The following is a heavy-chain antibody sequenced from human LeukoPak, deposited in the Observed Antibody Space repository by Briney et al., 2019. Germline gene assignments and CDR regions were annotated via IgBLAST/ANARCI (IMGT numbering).Heavy chain of an antibody. CDR1: GFTFSSYW. J-gene: IGHJ3*02. D-gene: IGHD3-3*01. CDR3: ARSAITIFTTKGTAFDI. V-gene: IGHV3-7*01. Sequence: GGSLRLSCAASGFTFSSYWMSWVRQAPGKGLEWVANIKQDGREKYYVDSVKGRFTISRDNAKNSLYLQMNSLRAEDTAVYYCARSAITIFTTKGTAFDIWGQGTMVTVSS. CDR2: IKQDGREK.